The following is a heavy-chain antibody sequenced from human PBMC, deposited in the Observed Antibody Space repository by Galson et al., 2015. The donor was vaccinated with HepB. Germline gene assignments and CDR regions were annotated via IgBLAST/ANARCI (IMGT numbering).Heavy chain of an antibody. J-gene: IGHJ3*02. V-gene: IGHV3-30*02. Sequence: SLRLSCAASGFAFSGYAMHWVRQAPLKGLEWVAYISYDETTKHYAGSVKGRFTISRDNSKDTLYLQLNSLRTEDTAVYYCATVAWVVTSGFDIWGQGTMVTVSS. CDR3: ATVAWVVTSGFDI. CDR2: ISYDETTK. CDR1: GFAFSGYA. D-gene: IGHD4-23*01.